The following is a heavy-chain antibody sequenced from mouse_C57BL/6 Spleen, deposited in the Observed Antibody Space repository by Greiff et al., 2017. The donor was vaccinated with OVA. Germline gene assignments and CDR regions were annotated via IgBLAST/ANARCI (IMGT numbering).Heavy chain of an antibody. J-gene: IGHJ2*01. D-gene: IGHD1-1*01. CDR2: IYPGDGDT. V-gene: IGHV1-82*01. CDR1: CYAFSSSW. Sequence: VQLQQSGPELVKPGASVKISCKASCYAFSSSWMNWVKQRPGKGLEWIGRIYPGDGDTNYNGKFKGKATLTADKSSSTAYMQLSSLTSEDSAVYFCAGGSSFDYWGQGTTLTVSS. CDR3: AGGSSFDY.